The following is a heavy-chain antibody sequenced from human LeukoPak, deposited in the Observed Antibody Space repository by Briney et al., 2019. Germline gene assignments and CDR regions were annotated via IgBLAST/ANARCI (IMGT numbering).Heavy chain of an antibody. J-gene: IGHJ4*02. CDR1: GGTFSSYA. V-gene: IGHV1-69*05. CDR2: IIPIFGTA. Sequence: SVKVSCKASGGTFSSYAISWVRQAPGQGLEWMGGIIPIFGTANYAQKFQGRVTITTDESTSTAYMELSSLRSEDTAVYYCASSYCSSTSCYNPTTFDYWGREPWSPSPQ. D-gene: IGHD2-2*02. CDR3: ASSYCSSTSCYNPTTFDY.